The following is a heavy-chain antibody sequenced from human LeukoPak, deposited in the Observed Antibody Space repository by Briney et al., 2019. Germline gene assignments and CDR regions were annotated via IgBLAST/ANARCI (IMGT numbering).Heavy chain of an antibody. Sequence: SETLSLTCTVSGGSISSYYWSWIRQPPGKGLEWIGYIYYSGSTNYNPSLKSRVTISVDTSKNQFSLKLSSVTAADTAVYYCARGRPPRGYGGNSGDLVDYWGQGTLVTVSS. V-gene: IGHV4-59*01. CDR3: ARGRPPRGYGGNSGDLVDY. D-gene: IGHD4-23*01. CDR1: GGSISSYY. CDR2: IYYSGST. J-gene: IGHJ4*02.